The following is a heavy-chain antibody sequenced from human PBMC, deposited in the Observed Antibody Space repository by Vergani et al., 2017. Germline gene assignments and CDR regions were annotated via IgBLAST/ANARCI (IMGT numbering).Heavy chain of an antibody. D-gene: IGHD1-26*01. CDR3: VKDVVSFENFFAS. CDR2: IKQDGSEK. V-gene: IGHV3-7*03. Sequence: EVQLVESGGGLVKPGGSRRLSCAASGFTFSSYWMSWVRQAPGKGLEWVANIKQDGSEKYYVDSVKGRFTISRDNAKNSLYLQMNSLRPEDTATYYCVKDVVSFENFFASWGQGTLFTVSS. J-gene: IGHJ4*02. CDR1: GFTFSSYW.